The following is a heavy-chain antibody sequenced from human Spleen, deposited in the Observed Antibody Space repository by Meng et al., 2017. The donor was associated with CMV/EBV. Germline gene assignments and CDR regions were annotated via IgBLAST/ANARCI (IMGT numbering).Heavy chain of an antibody. J-gene: IGHJ4*02. CDR1: GYTFTGYY. CDR3: ARVLVVVPAARPAPFDY. CDR2: INPNSGGT. V-gene: IGHV1-2*02. Sequence: ASVKVSCKASGYTFTGYYMHWVRQAPGQGLEWMGWINPNSGGTNYAQKFQGRVTMTRDTSISTAYMELSRLRSDDTAVYYCARVLVVVPAARPAPFDYWGQGTLVTGLL. D-gene: IGHD2-2*01.